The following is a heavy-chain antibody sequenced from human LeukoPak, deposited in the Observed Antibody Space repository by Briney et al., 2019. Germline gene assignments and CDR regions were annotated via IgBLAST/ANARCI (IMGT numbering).Heavy chain of an antibody. J-gene: IGHJ4*02. D-gene: IGHD1-26*01. CDR1: GYTLTELS. CDR3: ATRPPGYSGSYYFDY. CDR2: FDPEDGET. V-gene: IGHV1-24*01. Sequence: ASVKVSCKVSGYTLTELSMHWVRQAPGKGLEWMGGFDPEDGETIYAQKFQGRVTMTEDKSTDTAYMELSSLRSEDTAVYYCATRPPGYSGSYYFDYWGQGTLVTVSS.